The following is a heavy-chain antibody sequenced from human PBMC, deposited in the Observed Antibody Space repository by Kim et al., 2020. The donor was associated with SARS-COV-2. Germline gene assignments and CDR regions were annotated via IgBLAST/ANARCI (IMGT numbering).Heavy chain of an antibody. CDR2: IKSKTDGGTT. Sequence: GGSLRLSCAASGFTFSNAWMSWVRQAPGKGLEWVGRIKSKTDGGTTDYAAPVKGRFTISRDDSKNTLYLHINSLKTEDTSLYYCTTVSVLFEDYCDYGGTGHLYYFDYWGQGTLVTVS. CDR1: GFTFSNAW. J-gene: IGHJ4*01. CDR3: TTVSVLFEDYCDYGGTGHLYYFDY. D-gene: IGHD4-17*01. V-gene: IGHV3-15*01.